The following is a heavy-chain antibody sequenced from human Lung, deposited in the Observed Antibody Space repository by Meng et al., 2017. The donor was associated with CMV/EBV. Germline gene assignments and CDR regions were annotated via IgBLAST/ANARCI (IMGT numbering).Heavy chain of an antibody. CDR3: ARAGRYCSSTSCYNEDYYYYYGMDV. CDR2: INPSGGST. J-gene: IGHJ6*02. D-gene: IGHD2-2*02. V-gene: IGHV1-46*01. CDR1: GYTFTSYY. Sequence: ASXXVSXKASGYTFTSYYMHWVRQAPGQGLEWMGIINPSGGSTSYAQKFQGRVTMTRDTSTSTVYMELSSLRSEDTAVYYCARAGRYCSSTSCYNEDYYYYYGMDVWGQGTTVTVS.